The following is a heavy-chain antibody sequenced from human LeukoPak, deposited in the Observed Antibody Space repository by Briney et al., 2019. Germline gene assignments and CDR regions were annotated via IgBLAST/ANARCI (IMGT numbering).Heavy chain of an antibody. Sequence: PAEPLRLSCAASGLAFSAYDISCVRQAPWKRRVWVSGISGSGGSRYYDDCVKCRFTSSRDKSKTKLYMQMESLRAEDTVVYYCANDPTVNTWSGMDVWGQRTTVTVSS. CDR2: ISGSGGSR. D-gene: IGHD4-17*01. CDR3: ANDPTVNTWSGMDV. V-gene: IGHV3-23*01. J-gene: IGHJ6*02. CDR1: GLAFSAYD.